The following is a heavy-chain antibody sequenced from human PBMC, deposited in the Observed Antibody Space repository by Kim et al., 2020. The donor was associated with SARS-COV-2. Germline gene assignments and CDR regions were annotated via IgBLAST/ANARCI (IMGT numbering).Heavy chain of an antibody. J-gene: IGHJ5*02. CDR3: ARDPDGYRNWFDP. Sequence: SVKVSCKASGGTFSSYAISWVRQAPGQGLEWMGGIIPIFGTANYAQKFQGRVTITADESTSTAYMELSSLRSEDTAVYYCARDPDGYRNWFDPWGQGTLVTVSS. CDR2: IIPIFGTA. V-gene: IGHV1-69*13. D-gene: IGHD1-1*01. CDR1: GGTFSSYA.